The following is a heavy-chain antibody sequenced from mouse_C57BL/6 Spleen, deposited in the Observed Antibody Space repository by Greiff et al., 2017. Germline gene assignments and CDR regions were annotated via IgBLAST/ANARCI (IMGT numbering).Heavy chain of an antibody. V-gene: IGHV1-18*01. CDR2: INPNNCGT. J-gene: IGHJ3*01. D-gene: IGHD2-3*01. CDR3: ARRGLIYDGYYFAY. CDR1: GYTFTDYN. Sequence: EVQGVESGPELVKPGASVTIPCKASGYTFTDYNMDWVKQSHGKSLEWIGDINPNNCGTIYNQKFKGKATLTVDKSSSTAYMELRSLTSEDTAVYYCARRGLIYDGYYFAYWGQGTLVTVSA.